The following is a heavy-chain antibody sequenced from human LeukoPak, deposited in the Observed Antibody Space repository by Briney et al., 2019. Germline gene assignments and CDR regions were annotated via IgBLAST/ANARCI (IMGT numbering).Heavy chain of an antibody. Sequence: GGSLRLSCAASRFSFSTYPMGWVRQAPGKGLEWVSGISASGDVTFHADPVKGRFTISRDNSKNTLYLQMTSLRTEDTAEYYCAKSLFTSATGTGRAFHIWGQGTMVTVSS. CDR2: ISASGDVT. CDR1: RFSFSTYP. J-gene: IGHJ3*02. CDR3: AKSLFTSATGTGRAFHI. V-gene: IGHV3-23*01. D-gene: IGHD1-1*01.